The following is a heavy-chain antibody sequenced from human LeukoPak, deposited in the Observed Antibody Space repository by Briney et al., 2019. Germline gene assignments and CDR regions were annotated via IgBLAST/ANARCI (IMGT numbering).Heavy chain of an antibody. Sequence: ASVTVSFKASGYTFTGYYMHWVRQAPGQGLEWLAWIHPNSGGTNYAQNFQGRVIMTRDTSISTAYMELTRLRSDDTAVYYCARGLGVPAETTTLFDYWGQGTLVTVSS. CDR3: ARGLGVPAETTTLFDY. CDR2: IHPNSGGT. D-gene: IGHD2-2*01. J-gene: IGHJ4*02. V-gene: IGHV1-2*02. CDR1: GYTFTGYY.